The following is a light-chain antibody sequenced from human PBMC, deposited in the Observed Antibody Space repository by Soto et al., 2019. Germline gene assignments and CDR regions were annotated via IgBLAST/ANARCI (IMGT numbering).Light chain of an antibody. CDR1: SSDVGGYNY. V-gene: IGLV2-14*01. J-gene: IGLJ2*01. CDR2: AVS. Sequence: QSVLTQPASVSGSPGQSITISCTGTSSDVGGYNYVSWYQLHPGKAPKLMIDAVSNRPSGVSNRFSGSKSGNTASLTSSGLQAEDEADYYCSSYTSSSTVVCGGGTKLTVL. CDR3: SSYTSSSTVV.